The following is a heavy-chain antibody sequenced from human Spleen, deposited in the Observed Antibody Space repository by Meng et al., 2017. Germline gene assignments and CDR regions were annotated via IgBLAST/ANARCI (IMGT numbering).Heavy chain of an antibody. CDR1: GGSISSTKW. V-gene: IGHV4-4*02. CDR2: IYHSGTT. Sequence: QVELQESGPGLAKPSGTLSLHCAVSGGSISSTKWWNWVRKTAGKGLEWIGEIYHSGTTNYNPSLKSRVTMSVDESKNQFSLKLTSVTAADTAVYYCASYNSGWPQFDSWGQGTLVTVSS. CDR3: ASYNSGWPQFDS. J-gene: IGHJ4*02. D-gene: IGHD6-19*01.